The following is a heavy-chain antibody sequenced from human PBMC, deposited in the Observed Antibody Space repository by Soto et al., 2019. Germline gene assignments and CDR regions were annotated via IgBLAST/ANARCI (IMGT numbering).Heavy chain of an antibody. V-gene: IGHV3-23*01. CDR1: GFTFSSYT. CDR2: ISGSGGST. D-gene: IGHD6-19*01. CDR3: AKERAVAV. Sequence: EVQLLESGGGLVQPGGSLRLSCAASGFTFSSYTMNWVRQAPGKGLEWVSSISGSGGSTYYADSVKGRFTISRDNSKNTLYLQMSSLRAEETAVYDCAKERAVAVWGKGTLVTVSS. J-gene: IGHJ4*02.